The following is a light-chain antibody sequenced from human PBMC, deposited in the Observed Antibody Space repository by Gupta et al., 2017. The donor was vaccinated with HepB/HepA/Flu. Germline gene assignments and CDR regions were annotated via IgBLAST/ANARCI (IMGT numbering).Light chain of an antibody. CDR3: QQYDSSVPSS. J-gene: IGKJ2*01. V-gene: IGKV1-33*01. Sequence: DIQMTQSPSSLSVSVGDRVTISCQASQDISNFLNWYQVKPGKAPKLLIYDASNLETGVPSRFSGSGSGTDFTFTISSLQPEDIATYFCQQYDSSVPSSFGQGTKLEIK. CDR1: QDISNF. CDR2: DAS.